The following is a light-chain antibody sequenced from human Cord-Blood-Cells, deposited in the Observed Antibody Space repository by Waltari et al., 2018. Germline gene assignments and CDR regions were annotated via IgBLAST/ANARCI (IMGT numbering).Light chain of an antibody. Sequence: AIRMTQSPSSFSASTGDRVTLTCRASQGISSYLAWYQQKPGKAPKRLIYAASTLQSGVPSRFSGSGSGTDFTLTISCLQSEDFATYYCQQYYSYPFTFGPGTKVDIK. J-gene: IGKJ3*01. CDR1: QGISSY. V-gene: IGKV1-8*01. CDR2: AAS. CDR3: QQYYSYPFT.